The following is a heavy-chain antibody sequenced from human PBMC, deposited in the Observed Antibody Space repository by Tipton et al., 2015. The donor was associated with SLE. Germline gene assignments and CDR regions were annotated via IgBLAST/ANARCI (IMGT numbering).Heavy chain of an antibody. CDR3: ARSLTYYYDSSGSFDY. CDR1: GFTVSSNY. J-gene: IGHJ4*02. D-gene: IGHD3-22*01. CDR2: IYSGGST. V-gene: IGHV3-66*02. Sequence: SLRLSCAASGFTVSSNYMSWVRQAPGKGLEWVSVIYSGGSTYYADSVKGRFTISRDNSKNTLYLQMNSLRAEDTAVYYCARSLTYYYDSSGSFDYWGQGTLVTVSS.